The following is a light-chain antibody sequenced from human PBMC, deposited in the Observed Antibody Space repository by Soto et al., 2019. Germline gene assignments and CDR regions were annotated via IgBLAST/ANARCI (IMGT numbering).Light chain of an antibody. CDR2: WAS. Sequence: DIVMTQSPDSLAVSLGERATINCKSSQSVLYSSSNKKYLAWYQQKPGQSPKLLIYWASTRESGVPDRFSGSGSGTDFTLTISSLQAEDVAVYYCQQYYTTPPTFGPGTKVDIK. CDR3: QQYYTTPPT. CDR1: QSVLYSSSNKKY. J-gene: IGKJ3*01. V-gene: IGKV4-1*01.